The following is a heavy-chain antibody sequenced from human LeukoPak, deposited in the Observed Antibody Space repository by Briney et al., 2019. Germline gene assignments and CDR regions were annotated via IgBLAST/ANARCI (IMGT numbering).Heavy chain of an antibody. CDR3: AKDGRYCSSVNCYFEY. V-gene: IGHV3-30*18. CDR2: ISYDGSNK. J-gene: IGHJ4*02. CDR1: GFTFNSYD. D-gene: IGHD2-2*01. Sequence: PGGSLRLSCAASGFTFNSYDMHWVRQAPGKGLEWVAVISYDGSNKYYADSVKGRFTISRDNSKNTLYLQMNSLRAEDTAVYYCAKDGRYCSSVNCYFEYWGQGTLVTVSS.